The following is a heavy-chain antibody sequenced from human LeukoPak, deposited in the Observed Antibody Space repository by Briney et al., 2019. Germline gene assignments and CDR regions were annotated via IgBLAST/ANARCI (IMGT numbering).Heavy chain of an antibody. D-gene: IGHD6-13*01. CDR2: IRTGGSNT. CDR1: GFTFSSYW. CDR3: VREMGYTYDY. V-gene: IGHV3-74*01. J-gene: IGHJ4*02. Sequence: GGSLRLSCAASGFTFSSYWMHWVRQAPGKGLVWVSHIRTGGSNTRYADSVKGRFTISRDNAKNTLYLQMNRLSAEDTAVYYCVREMGYTYDYWGQGALVSVSS.